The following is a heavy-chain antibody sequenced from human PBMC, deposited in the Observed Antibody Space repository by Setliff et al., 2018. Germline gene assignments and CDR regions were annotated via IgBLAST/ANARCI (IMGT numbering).Heavy chain of an antibody. CDR3: ARASGGNSVEDGFDI. V-gene: IGHV1-18*01. Sequence: VSCKASDYTFTDYGIYWVRQAPGQGLEWMGWISAYNGRTNYAEKFHARVTMTTDTATSTAYMELRSLKSDDTAVYYCARASGGNSVEDGFDIWGQGTMVTVSS. J-gene: IGHJ3*02. D-gene: IGHD1-26*01. CDR1: DYTFTDYG. CDR2: ISAYNGRT.